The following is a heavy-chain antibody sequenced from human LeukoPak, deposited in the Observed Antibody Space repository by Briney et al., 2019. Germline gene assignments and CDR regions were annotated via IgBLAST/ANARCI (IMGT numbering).Heavy chain of an antibody. CDR1: GFTFSSYG. D-gene: IGHD2-8*01. V-gene: IGHV3-30*03. CDR3: ARDLYGYCTNGVCPNWFDP. CDR2: ISYDGSNK. Sequence: GGSLRLSCAASGFTFSSYGMHWVRQAPGKGLEWVAVISYDGSNKYYADSVKGRFTISRDNAKNSLYLQMNSLRAEDTAVYYCARDLYGYCTNGVCPNWFDPWGQGTLVTVSS. J-gene: IGHJ5*02.